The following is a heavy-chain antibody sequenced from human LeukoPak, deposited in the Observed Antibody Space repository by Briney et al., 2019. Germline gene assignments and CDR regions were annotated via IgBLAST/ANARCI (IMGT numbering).Heavy chain of an antibody. Sequence: GASVKVSCKASGYTFTSYGITWVRQAPGQGLEWMGWISAYNGNTNYAQKLQGRVTMTTDASTSTAYMDLRSLRSDDTAVYYCARDSSTGYTYGSPRYWGQGTLVTVSS. CDR1: GYTFTSYG. J-gene: IGHJ4*02. CDR3: ARDSSTGYTYGSPRY. V-gene: IGHV1-18*01. CDR2: ISAYNGNT. D-gene: IGHD5-18*01.